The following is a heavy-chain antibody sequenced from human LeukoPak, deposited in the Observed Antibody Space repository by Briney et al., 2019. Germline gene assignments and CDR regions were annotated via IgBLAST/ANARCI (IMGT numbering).Heavy chain of an antibody. Sequence: GGSLRLSCAASGFTFDNYAMSWVRQAPGKGLEWVLGISGSGVNTYYADSVKGRFTISRDNSKNTLYLQLNSLRGEDTAIYYCARDTSFNYGTHAMDVWGQGTTVTVSS. V-gene: IGHV3-23*01. J-gene: IGHJ6*02. CDR1: GFTFDNYA. D-gene: IGHD3-10*01. CDR3: ARDTSFNYGTHAMDV. CDR2: ISGSGVNT.